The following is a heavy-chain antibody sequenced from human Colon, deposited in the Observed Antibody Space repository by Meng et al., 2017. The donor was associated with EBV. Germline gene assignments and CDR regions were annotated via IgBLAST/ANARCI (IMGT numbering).Heavy chain of an antibody. Sequence: QGQLVQFGFGLRKPGASVKVSCKASGYTFTRYPMNWVRQAPGQGLEWMGWISTNTGNPTYAQGFTGRFVFSVDTSVSTAYLQISSLKAEDTAVYYCGTLKYTSGFYGPAYWGQGALVTVSS. V-gene: IGHV7-4-1*02. D-gene: IGHD6-19*01. J-gene: IGHJ4*02. CDR3: GTLKYTSGFYGPAY. CDR2: ISTNTGNP. CDR1: GYTFTRYP.